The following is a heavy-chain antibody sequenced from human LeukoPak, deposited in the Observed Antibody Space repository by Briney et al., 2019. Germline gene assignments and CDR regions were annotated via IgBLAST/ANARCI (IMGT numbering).Heavy chain of an antibody. CDR2: ISNTGGST. D-gene: IGHD1-26*01. J-gene: IGHJ4*02. CDR3: ARRVSGSYSPLDY. Sequence: GGSLRLSCAASGFIFNSYAMGWVRQAPGKGLEWVSGISNTGGSTDYAGSVKGRFTITRDNSKNIVFLQMNNLRAEDTAVYYCARRVSGSYSPLDYWGQGTPVTVSS. V-gene: IGHV3-23*01. CDR1: GFIFNSYA.